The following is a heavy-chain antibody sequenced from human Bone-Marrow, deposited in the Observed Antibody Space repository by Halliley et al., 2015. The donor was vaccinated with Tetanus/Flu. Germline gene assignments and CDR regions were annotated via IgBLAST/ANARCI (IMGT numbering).Heavy chain of an antibody. D-gene: IGHD5-18*01. V-gene: IGHV3-48*03. Sequence: EGLSYISNDGGITYYADSVEGRFTISRDNAKNSLSLQMNSLRAEDTAVYYCARDNGYSYGFDFWGLGTLVTVSS. J-gene: IGHJ4*02. CDR3: ARDNGYSYGFDF. CDR2: ISNDGGIT.